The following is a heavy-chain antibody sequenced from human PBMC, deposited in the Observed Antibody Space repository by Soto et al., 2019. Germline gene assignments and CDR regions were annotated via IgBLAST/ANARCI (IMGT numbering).Heavy chain of an antibody. D-gene: IGHD3-16*01. V-gene: IGHV4-59*01. J-gene: IGHJ4*02. CDR2: IYYRGNT. CDR1: GGSISHFY. Sequence: QVQLQESGPGLVKPSETLSLICTVSGGSISHFYWSWIRQPPGKGLEWIGSIYYRGNTNYNPSLESPVTMSVATSKNQFSLNLSSVTAADTAVYYCARELGVGYFDYWGQGILVTVSS. CDR3: ARELGVGYFDY.